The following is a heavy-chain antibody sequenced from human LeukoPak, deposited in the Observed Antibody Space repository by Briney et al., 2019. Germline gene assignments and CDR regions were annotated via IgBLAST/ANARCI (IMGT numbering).Heavy chain of an antibody. CDR1: GFTFKTYA. V-gene: IGHV3-23*01. D-gene: IGHD3-10*01. J-gene: IGHJ4*02. Sequence: GGSLRLSCAASGFTFKTYAMSWVRQAPGKGLEWVAGIRSSGDSTYYADSVKGRFTISRDNSMNTLYLQMNSLRAEDTAVYYCAKEVRESAWFYFDYWGQGTLATVSS. CDR3: AKEVRESAWFYFDY. CDR2: IRSSGDST.